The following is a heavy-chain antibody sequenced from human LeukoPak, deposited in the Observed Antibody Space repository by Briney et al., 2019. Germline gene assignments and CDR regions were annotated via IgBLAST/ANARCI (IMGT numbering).Heavy chain of an antibody. CDR3: ARGVYYSDSSGLGV. CDR1: GGSISNYY. Sequence: PSETLSLTCSVCGGSISNYYWSWIRQPPGKGLEWIGYIFYSGSTSYNPSLKSRVTISVDTSKNQFSLKLSSVTAADTAVYYCARGVYYSDSSGLGVWGQGTLATVSS. D-gene: IGHD3-22*01. CDR2: IFYSGST. J-gene: IGHJ4*02. V-gene: IGHV4-59*01.